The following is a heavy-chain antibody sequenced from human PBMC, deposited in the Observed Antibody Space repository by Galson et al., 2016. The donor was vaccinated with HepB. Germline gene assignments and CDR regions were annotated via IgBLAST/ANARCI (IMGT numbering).Heavy chain of an antibody. CDR1: GYSFFTYG. CDR2: ISTYSGDT. Sequence: SVKVSCKASGYSFFTYGINWVRQAPGQGLEWLGWISTYSGDTKYAQDFQGRVTITADESTSTAYMELSSLRSEDTAVYYCSRSIYAFGGVIAADQYYFDYWGQGTLVTVSS. D-gene: IGHD3-16*02. V-gene: IGHV1-18*01. CDR3: SRSIYAFGGVIAADQYYFDY. J-gene: IGHJ4*02.